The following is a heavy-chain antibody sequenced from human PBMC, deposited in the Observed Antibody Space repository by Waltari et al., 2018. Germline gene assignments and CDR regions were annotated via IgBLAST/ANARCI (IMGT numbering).Heavy chain of an antibody. CDR2: IKQDGSEN. Sequence: EVQLVESGGGLVQPGWSLRLSCAASGFTFSSYWMSWVRQAPGKGLEWVANIKQDGSENYYVDSVKGRFTFSRDNAKNSLYLQMNSLRAEDTAVYYCARPYASGWYINFDYWGQGTLVTVSS. J-gene: IGHJ4*02. CDR1: GFTFSSYW. V-gene: IGHV3-7*01. D-gene: IGHD6-19*01. CDR3: ARPYASGWYINFDY.